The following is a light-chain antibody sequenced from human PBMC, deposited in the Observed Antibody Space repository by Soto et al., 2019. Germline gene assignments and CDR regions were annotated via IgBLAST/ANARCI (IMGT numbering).Light chain of an antibody. CDR2: QDS. Sequence: SYELTQPPSVSVSTGQTASITCSGDKLGDKYACWYQQKPGQSPVLVIYQDSKRPSGIPERFSGSNSGNTATLTISGTQAMAEADYYCQACDSSTVVFGGGTQLTVL. V-gene: IGLV3-1*01. CDR1: KLGDKY. CDR3: QACDSSTVV. J-gene: IGLJ2*01.